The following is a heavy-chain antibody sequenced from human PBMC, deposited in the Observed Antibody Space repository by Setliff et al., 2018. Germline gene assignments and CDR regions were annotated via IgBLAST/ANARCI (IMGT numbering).Heavy chain of an antibody. V-gene: IGHV4-59*11. CDR3: ALSDHYPFYYDY. CDR1: GDYISSQY. Sequence: SETLSLTCTVSGDYISSQYWSWIRQPPGKGLEWIGYXXXXXSTDYNXXLKSRVTISEVTSRTQSSLKLTSVTTADTAVYYCALSDHYPFYYDYWGLGTLVTVSS. CDR2: XXXXXST. J-gene: IGHJ4*02. D-gene: IGHD3-3*01.